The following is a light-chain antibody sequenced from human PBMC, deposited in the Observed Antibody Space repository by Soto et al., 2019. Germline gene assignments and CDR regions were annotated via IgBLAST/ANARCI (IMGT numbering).Light chain of an antibody. Sequence: EIVMTQSPATLSVSPGEGAPLSCRASQSVASNLAWYQQKPGQAPRLLISGASTRATGIPARFSGSGSETEFTLTISSLQSEDFAVYYCQQYNNWPRTSGQGTKVDIK. CDR1: QSVASN. CDR3: QQYNNWPRT. V-gene: IGKV3-15*01. J-gene: IGKJ1*01. CDR2: GAS.